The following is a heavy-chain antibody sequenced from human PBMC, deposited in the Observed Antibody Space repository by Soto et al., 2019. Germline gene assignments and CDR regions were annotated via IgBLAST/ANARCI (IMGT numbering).Heavy chain of an antibody. J-gene: IGHJ4*02. CDR1: GFTFSDYW. Sequence: GGSLRLSCEASGFTFSDYWIHWVRQAPGRGLVWVSRVQGNGIGTNYADSVEGRFTISRDNAKNTVYLQMNGLRSDDTALYYCALPYAGDPAGFDYWCQGTFVTVSS. D-gene: IGHD2-21*02. CDR2: VQGNGIGT. V-gene: IGHV3-74*01. CDR3: ALPYAGDPAGFDY.